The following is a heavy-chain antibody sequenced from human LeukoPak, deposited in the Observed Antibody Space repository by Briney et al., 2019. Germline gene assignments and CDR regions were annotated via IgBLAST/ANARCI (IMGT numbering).Heavy chain of an antibody. CDR3: AREPAESSDFHNTVLRHPIGAFDI. J-gene: IGHJ3*02. Sequence: ASVKVSCKASGYTFTSYYIHWVRQAPGQGLEWMGMINPSRGSTSYAQKFRGGLTMTRDTSTSTVYMELSSLRSEDTAVYYCAREPAESSDFHNTVLRHPIGAFDIWGQGTMVTVSS. D-gene: IGHD3-3*01. CDR2: INPSRGST. V-gene: IGHV1-46*01. CDR1: GYTFTSYY.